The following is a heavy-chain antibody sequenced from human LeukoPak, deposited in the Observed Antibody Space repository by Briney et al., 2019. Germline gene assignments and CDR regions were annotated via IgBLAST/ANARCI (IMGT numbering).Heavy chain of an antibody. Sequence: SETLSLTCTVSGGSISSYHWSWIRQPAGKGLEWIGRIYTSGSTNYNPSLKSRVTMSVDTSKNQFSLKLSSVTAADTAVYYCAREWGTTGTTTGGPFDPWGQGTLVTVSS. CDR1: GGSISSYH. V-gene: IGHV4-4*07. D-gene: IGHD1-1*01. J-gene: IGHJ5*02. CDR2: IYTSGST. CDR3: AREWGTTGTTTGGPFDP.